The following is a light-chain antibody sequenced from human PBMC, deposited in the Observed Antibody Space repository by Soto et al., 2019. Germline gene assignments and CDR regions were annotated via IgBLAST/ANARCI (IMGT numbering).Light chain of an antibody. CDR1: SSDVGGYNY. V-gene: IGLV2-14*03. J-gene: IGLJ1*01. CDR3: SSYRRGSTYV. Sequence: QSVLTQPASVSGSPGQSITVSCTGTSSDVGGYNYVSWYQQHPGKAPRLLIYDATNRPSGVSNRFSGSKSGNTASLTISGLQAEDEADYYCSSYRRGSTYVFGTGTKSPS. CDR2: DAT.